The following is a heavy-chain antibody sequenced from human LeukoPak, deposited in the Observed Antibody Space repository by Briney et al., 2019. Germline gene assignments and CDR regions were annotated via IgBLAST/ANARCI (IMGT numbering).Heavy chain of an antibody. CDR1: GFTFSHYA. J-gene: IGHJ4*02. D-gene: IGHD2-15*01. V-gene: IGHV3-21*05. CDR2: IGVGSSWVSQ. CDR3: ARFDRLPGGVDY. Sequence: GGSLRLSCTASGFTFSHYAMNWVRHAPGKGLEWVSYIGVGSSWVSQYYGDSVKGRFTISRDNAKNTLYLQMNSLRAEDTAFYYCARFDRLPGGVDYWGQGTLVTVSS.